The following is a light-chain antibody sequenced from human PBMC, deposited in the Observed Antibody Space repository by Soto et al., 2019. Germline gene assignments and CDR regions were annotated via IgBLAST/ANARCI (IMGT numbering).Light chain of an antibody. CDR2: AAS. CDR3: QQPYSTPRT. V-gene: IGKV1-39*01. CDR1: QSISSY. J-gene: IGKJ1*01. Sequence: DLQMTQSPSSLSASVGDRVTITCRASQSISSYLNWYQQKPGKAPNLLIYAASSLQSGVSSRFSGSGSGTDFTLTISRLQPEDCGIYSCQQPYSTPRTFGQGTKVEIK.